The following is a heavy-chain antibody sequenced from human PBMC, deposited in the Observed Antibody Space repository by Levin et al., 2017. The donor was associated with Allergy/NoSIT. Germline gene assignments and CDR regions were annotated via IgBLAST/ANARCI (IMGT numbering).Heavy chain of an antibody. Sequence: GESLKISCAASGFTFFNYAVHWVRQASGKGLEWVAVISYDGGNIYYAESVKGRFTISRDNSKNTLFLQMNSLRAEDTAVYFCARDRVAARGVNYYYYPMDVWGQGTPVTVSS. CDR1: GFTFFNYA. V-gene: IGHV3-30-3*01. D-gene: IGHD6-19*01. CDR2: ISYDGGNI. J-gene: IGHJ6*02. CDR3: ARDRVAARGVNYYYYPMDV.